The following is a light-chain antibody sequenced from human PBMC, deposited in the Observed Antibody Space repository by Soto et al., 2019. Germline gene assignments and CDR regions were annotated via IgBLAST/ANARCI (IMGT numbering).Light chain of an antibody. CDR3: QPANSFPLT. CDR1: QGIGSW. CDR2: AAS. Sequence: DIPMTQSPSSVSASVGDRVTITCRTSQGIGSWLAWYQQKPGKAPKVLIYAASSLQTGVPSRFSGSGSGSDFTLTISSLQPEDFATYYCQPANSFPLTFCGGTKVEIK. V-gene: IGKV1-12*01. J-gene: IGKJ4*01.